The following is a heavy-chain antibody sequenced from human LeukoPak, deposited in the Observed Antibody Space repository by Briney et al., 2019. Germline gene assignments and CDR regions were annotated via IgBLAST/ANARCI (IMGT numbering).Heavy chain of an antibody. CDR2: IYYSGST. V-gene: IGHV4-59*01. D-gene: IGHD4-17*01. Sequence: SETLSLNGTVSGGSISSYYWSWIRQPPGKGLEWIGYIYYSGSTNYNPSLKSRVTISVDTSKNQFSLKLSSVTAADTAVYYCARENSPYRGWTVSPIGQAGPSNYGMDVWGQGTTVTVSS. CDR1: GGSISSYY. CDR3: ARENSPYRGWTVSPIGQAGPSNYGMDV. J-gene: IGHJ6*02.